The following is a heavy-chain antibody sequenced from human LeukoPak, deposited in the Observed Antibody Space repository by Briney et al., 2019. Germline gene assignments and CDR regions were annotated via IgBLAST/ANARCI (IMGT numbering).Heavy chain of an antibody. J-gene: IGHJ4*02. V-gene: IGHV4-38-2*01. CDR1: GNSISSSYY. D-gene: IGHD6-19*01. Sequence: SETLSLTCAVSGNSISSSYYWGWIRQPPGKGLEWIASIYHSGSTYYNPSLKSRVTISMDTSKNKFSLKLSSVTAADTAVYYCARHEQWLVPVDYWGQGTLVTVSS. CDR3: ARHEQWLVPVDY. CDR2: IYHSGST.